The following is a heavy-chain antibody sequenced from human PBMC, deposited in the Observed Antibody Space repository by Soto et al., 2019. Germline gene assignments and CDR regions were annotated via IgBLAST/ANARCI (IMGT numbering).Heavy chain of an antibody. J-gene: IGHJ5*02. V-gene: IGHV3-23*01. CDR2: ISSSGANT. D-gene: IGHD2-15*01. CDR3: ARGRAAGVGVGFGP. CDR1: GFTFGSYA. Sequence: EVQLLESGGGLVQPGGSLRLSCAASGFTFGSYAMGWVRQTPGKGLEWVSTISSSGANTYYADSVKGRFTISRDNSKNTLYLQMDSLGAEDTAAYYCARGRAAGVGVGFGPWGQGILVTVSS.